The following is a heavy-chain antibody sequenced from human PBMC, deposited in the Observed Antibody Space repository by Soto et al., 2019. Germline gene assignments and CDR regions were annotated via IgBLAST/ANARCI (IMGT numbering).Heavy chain of an antibody. CDR2: IYYSGST. J-gene: IGHJ6*02. CDR1: GGSISSGDYY. V-gene: IGHV4-30-4*01. Sequence: PSETLSLTCTVSGGSISSGDYYWSWIRQPPGKGLEWIGYIYYSGSTYYNPSLKSRVTISVDTSKNQFSLKLSSVTAADTAVYNCAREGTAMVSDYYYYGMDVWGQGTTVTVSS. CDR3: AREGTAMVSDYYYYGMDV. D-gene: IGHD5-18*01.